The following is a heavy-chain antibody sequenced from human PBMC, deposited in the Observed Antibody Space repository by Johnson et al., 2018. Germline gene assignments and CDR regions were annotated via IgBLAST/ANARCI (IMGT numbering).Heavy chain of an antibody. V-gene: IGHV3-30-3*01. J-gene: IGHJ6*03. CDR1: GFTFSTYA. CDR3: PKGSSWGVNVYYMDV. Sequence: QVQLVQSGGGVVQPGRSLRLSCAASGFTFSTYAMHWVRQAPGKGLEWVAIISYDGSNKYYADSVKGRFSVPRDNSKNTLYLQMNSLSAEDTAGYYCPKGSSWGVNVYYMDVWVHGTTVTVSS. D-gene: IGHD3-16*01. CDR2: ISYDGSNK.